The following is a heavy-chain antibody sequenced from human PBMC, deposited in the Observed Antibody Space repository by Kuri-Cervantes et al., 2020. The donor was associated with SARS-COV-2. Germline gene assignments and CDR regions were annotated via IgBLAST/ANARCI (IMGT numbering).Heavy chain of an antibody. CDR3: ARESGTTGVDY. J-gene: IGHJ4*02. D-gene: IGHD1-1*01. V-gene: IGHV4-30-2*01. CDR1: GGSISSGGYY. Sequence: SETLSLTCTVSGGSISSGGYYWSWIRQPPGKGLEWIGYIYHSGSTYYNPSLKSRVTISVDRSKNQFSPKLSSVTAADTAVYYCARESGTTGVDYWGQGTLVTVSS. CDR2: IYHSGST.